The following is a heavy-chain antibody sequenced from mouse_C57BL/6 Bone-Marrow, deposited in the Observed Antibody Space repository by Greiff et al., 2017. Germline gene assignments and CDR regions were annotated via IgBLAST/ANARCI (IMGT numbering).Heavy chain of an antibody. CDR3: ARDIYYYGSSYFDF. D-gene: IGHD1-1*01. Sequence: VQLQQPGAELVKPGASVKLSCKASGYTFTSYWMHWVKQRPGQGLEWIGMIHPHCGSTNYNEKFKSKATLTVNRSSSTAYIHVSSRTSEDSSIYYCARDIYYYGSSYFDFWGQGTTLTVSS. V-gene: IGHV1-64*01. J-gene: IGHJ2*01. CDR1: GYTFTSYW. CDR2: IHPHCGST.